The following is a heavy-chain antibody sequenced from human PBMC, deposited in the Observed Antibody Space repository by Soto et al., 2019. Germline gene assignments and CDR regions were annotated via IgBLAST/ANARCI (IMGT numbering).Heavy chain of an antibody. D-gene: IGHD6-13*01. CDR2: IYYSGST. J-gene: IGHJ4*02. Sequence: SETLSLTCTVSGGSVSSGSYYWSWIRQPPGKGLEWIGYIYYSGSTNYNPSLKSRVTISVDTSKNQFSLKLSSVTAADTAVYYWARRNYSSSWDLDYWGQGTLVNVS. CDR3: ARRNYSSSWDLDY. V-gene: IGHV4-61*01. CDR1: GGSVSSGSYY.